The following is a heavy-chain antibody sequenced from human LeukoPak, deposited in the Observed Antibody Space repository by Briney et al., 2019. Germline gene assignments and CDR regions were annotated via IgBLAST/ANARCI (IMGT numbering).Heavy chain of an antibody. J-gene: IGHJ4*02. D-gene: IGHD3-22*01. CDR2: ISWDGTP. Sequence: GGSLRLSCSASGFTFEDYTMHWVRLAPGKTLEWVSLISWDGTPYYTDSVKGRFTISRDNSKDSLYLQMDTLRSEDTAFYYCVKDLSYESSGSFFDYWGQGTLVTVS. CDR1: GFTFEDYT. CDR3: VKDLSYESSGSFFDY. V-gene: IGHV3-43*01.